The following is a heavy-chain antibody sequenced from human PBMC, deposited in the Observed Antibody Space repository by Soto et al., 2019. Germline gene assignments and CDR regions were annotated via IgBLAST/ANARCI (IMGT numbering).Heavy chain of an antibody. CDR3: ARGSPPVAGTVWFDP. J-gene: IGHJ5*02. Sequence: SETLSLTCAVSGGSISTSNWWSWVRQPPGKGLEWIGEIYHSGSVNYKSSLRSRVTMSIDKSKNQFSLKLSSVTAADTAVYYCARGSPPVAGTVWFDPWGQGTLVTVS. D-gene: IGHD6-19*01. V-gene: IGHV4-4*02. CDR2: IYHSGSV. CDR1: GGSISTSNW.